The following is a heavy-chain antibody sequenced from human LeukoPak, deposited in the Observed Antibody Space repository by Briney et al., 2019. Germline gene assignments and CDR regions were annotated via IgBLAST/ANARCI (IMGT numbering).Heavy chain of an antibody. CDR2: ISSGSSTI. Sequence: PGGSLRLSCAASGFTFSSYGLNWVRQAPGEGLEWVSYISSGSSTIYYVDSVKGRFTISRDNAKNSLYLQMNSLRAEDTAVYYCARDDAVNDFWSGPMGFDYWGQGTLVTVSS. D-gene: IGHD3-3*01. CDR1: GFTFSSYG. CDR3: ARDDAVNDFWSGPMGFDY. V-gene: IGHV3-48*04. J-gene: IGHJ4*02.